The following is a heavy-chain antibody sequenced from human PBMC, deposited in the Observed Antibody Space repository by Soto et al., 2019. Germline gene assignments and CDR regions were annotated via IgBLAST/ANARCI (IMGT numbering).Heavy chain of an antibody. J-gene: IGHJ4*02. V-gene: IGHV3-72*01. D-gene: IGHD1-26*01. Sequence: EVQLVESGGGLVQPGGSLRLSCAASGFTFSDHYMDWVRQAPGKGLEWVGRMKNKANSYTIEYAASVKGRFTISRDDSKNSLYLQMNSLKPEASSVYYCARLPNIVAASYFDHCGQGTLVSVSS. CDR1: GFTFSDHY. CDR3: ARLPNIVAASYFDH. CDR2: MKNKANSYTI.